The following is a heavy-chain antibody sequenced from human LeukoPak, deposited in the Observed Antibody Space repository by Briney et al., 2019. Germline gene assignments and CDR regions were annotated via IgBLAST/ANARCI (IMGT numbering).Heavy chain of an antibody. J-gene: IGHJ4*02. CDR3: ARVGCSSTSCQLGLNY. V-gene: IGHV3-30*02. CDR2: IRYDGSNK. CDR1: GFTFSSYG. Sequence: GGSLRLSCAASGFTFSSYGMHWVRQAPGKGLEWVAFIRYDGSNKYYADSVKGRFTISRDNSKNTLYLQMNSLRAEDTAVYYCARVGCSSTSCQLGLNYWGQGTLVTVSS. D-gene: IGHD2-2*01.